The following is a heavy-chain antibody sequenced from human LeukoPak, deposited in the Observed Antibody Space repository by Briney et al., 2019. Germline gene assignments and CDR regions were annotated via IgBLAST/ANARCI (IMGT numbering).Heavy chain of an antibody. V-gene: IGHV3-30*04. D-gene: IGHD3-10*01. Sequence: GGSLRLSCAASGFSFNFYPMHWVRQAPGKGLEWVAVISNDGNNKYYADSVKGRFTISRDNSNNTLSLQMNGLRVEDTAVYYCARPDDSESFYRANHYWGRGTLVTVS. CDR2: ISNDGNNK. CDR1: GFSFNFYP. CDR3: ARPDDSESFYRANHY. J-gene: IGHJ4*02.